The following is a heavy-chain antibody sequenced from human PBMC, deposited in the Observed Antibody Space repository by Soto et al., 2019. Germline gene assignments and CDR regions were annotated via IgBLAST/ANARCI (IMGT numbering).Heavy chain of an antibody. CDR1: GFTFSSYA. CDR3: AKDLYDSSGHFDY. Sequence: GGSLRLSCAASGFTFSSYAMSWVRPAPGKGLEWVSAISGSGGSTYYADSVKGRFTISRDNSKNTLYLQMNSLRAEDTAVCYCAKDLYDSSGHFDYWGQGTLVTVSS. J-gene: IGHJ4*02. CDR2: ISGSGGST. V-gene: IGHV3-23*01. D-gene: IGHD3-22*01.